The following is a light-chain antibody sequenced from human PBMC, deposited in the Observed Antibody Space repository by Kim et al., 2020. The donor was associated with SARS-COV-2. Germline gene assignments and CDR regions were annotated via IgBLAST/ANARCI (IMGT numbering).Light chain of an antibody. Sequence: QSALTQPASVSGSPGESITISCTGTSSDVGSYNLVSWYQQHPGKAPKLMIYEVSMRPSGVSNRFSGSKSGNTASLTISGIQAEDEADYYCCSYAADSTYVFGTGTKVTVL. J-gene: IGLJ1*01. V-gene: IGLV2-23*02. CDR2: EVS. CDR3: CSYAADSTYV. CDR1: SSDVGSYNL.